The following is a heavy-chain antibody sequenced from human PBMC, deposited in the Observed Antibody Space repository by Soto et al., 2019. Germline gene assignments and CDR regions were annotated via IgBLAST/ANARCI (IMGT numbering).Heavy chain of an antibody. D-gene: IGHD5-12*01. J-gene: IGHJ3*01. CDR3: AKTRLYDNNDYHRDGFDV. CDR2: ISGDGSAT. V-gene: IGHV3-23*01. Sequence: EVKLLESGGGLVQPGESLRLSCAASGFRFWTYSMSWVRQAPGKGLEWVSGISGDGSATSYADSLKGRFTVSRDNSKDTLFLQMNTLRVEDTAVYYCAKTRLYDNNDYHRDGFDVWAQGQRSPSL. CDR1: GFRFWTYS.